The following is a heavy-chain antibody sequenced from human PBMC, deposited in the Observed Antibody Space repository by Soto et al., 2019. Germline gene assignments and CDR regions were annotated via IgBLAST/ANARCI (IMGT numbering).Heavy chain of an antibody. V-gene: IGHV3-15*01. CDR1: GFTFSNAW. CDR2: IKSKTDGGTT. CDR3: TTDVTVATIYPIDD. Sequence: PGGSLRLSCAASGFTFSNAWMSWVRQAPGKGLEWVGRIKSKTDGGTTDYAAPVKGRFTISRDDSKNTLYLQMNSLKTEDTAVYYCTTDVTVATIYPIDDWGQGTLVTVSS. D-gene: IGHD5-12*01. J-gene: IGHJ4*02.